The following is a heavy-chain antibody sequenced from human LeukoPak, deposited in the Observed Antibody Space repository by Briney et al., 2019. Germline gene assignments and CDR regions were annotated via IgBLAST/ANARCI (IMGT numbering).Heavy chain of an antibody. D-gene: IGHD2-2*01. J-gene: IGHJ3*02. CDR2: IYYSGST. CDR1: GGSISSSSYY. Sequence: SETLSLTCTVSGGSISSSSYYWGWIRQPPGKGLEWIGSIYYSGSTYYNPSLKSRVTISVDTSKNQFSLKLSSVTAADTAVYYCARPTRGVVVPAAMNAFDIWGQGTMVTVSS. V-gene: IGHV4-39*01. CDR3: ARPTRGVVVPAAMNAFDI.